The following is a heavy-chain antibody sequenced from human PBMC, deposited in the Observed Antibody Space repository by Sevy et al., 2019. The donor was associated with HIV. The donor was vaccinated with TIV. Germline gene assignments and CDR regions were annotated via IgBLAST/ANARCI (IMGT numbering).Heavy chain of an antibody. D-gene: IGHD1-26*01. J-gene: IGHJ4*02. V-gene: IGHV4-4*02. CDR2: IYHSGST. Sequence: PSETLSLTCAVSGGSISSSNWWSWVRQPPGKGLEWIGEIYHSGSTNYNPSLKSRVTISVDKSKNQFSLKLSSVTAADTAVYYCARDSSHGVGATFVRYFDYWGQGTLVTVSS. CDR1: GGSISSSNW. CDR3: ARDSSHGVGATFVRYFDY.